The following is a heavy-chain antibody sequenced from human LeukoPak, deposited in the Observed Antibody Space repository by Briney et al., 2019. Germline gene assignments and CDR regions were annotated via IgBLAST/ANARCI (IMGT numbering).Heavy chain of an antibody. CDR1: GFTFSSYA. D-gene: IGHD2/OR15-2a*01. J-gene: IGHJ4*02. Sequence: GGSLRLSCAASGFTFSSYAMHWVRQAPGKGLEWVAVISYDGSNKYYADSVKGRFTISRDNSKNTLYLQMNSLRDEDTAVYYCARDWFHAIDYWGQGTLVTVSS. CDR3: ARDWFHAIDY. CDR2: ISYDGSNK. V-gene: IGHV3-30*04.